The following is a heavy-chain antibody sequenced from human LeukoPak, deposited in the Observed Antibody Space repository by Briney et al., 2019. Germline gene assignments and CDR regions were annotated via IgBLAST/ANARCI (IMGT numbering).Heavy chain of an antibody. CDR1: QFSLGSFV. V-gene: IGHV3-23*05. Sequence: PGGSLRLSCAPSQFSLGSFVMSWVRQAPGKGLEWVATMSKSQYYADSVKGRCTISKDISKNMMYLQMDSLGVGDTAIYYCAKGSNGDYDIWGQGTLVTVSS. CDR3: AKGSNGDYDI. CDR2: MSKSQ. J-gene: IGHJ4*02. D-gene: IGHD4-17*01.